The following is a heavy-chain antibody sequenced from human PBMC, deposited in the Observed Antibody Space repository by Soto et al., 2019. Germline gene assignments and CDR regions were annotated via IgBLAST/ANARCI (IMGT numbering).Heavy chain of an antibody. V-gene: IGHV3-21*01. J-gene: IGHJ4*02. D-gene: IGHD5-18*01. Sequence: EVQLVESGGGLVKPGGSLRLSCAASGFTFSSYSMNWVRQAPGKGLEWVSSISSSSSYIYYADSVKVRFTISRGNAKNSLYLQMNSLRAEDTAVYYCARDQPGYSYGYGLGYWGQGTLVTVSS. CDR1: GFTFSSYS. CDR2: ISSSSSYI. CDR3: ARDQPGYSYGYGLGY.